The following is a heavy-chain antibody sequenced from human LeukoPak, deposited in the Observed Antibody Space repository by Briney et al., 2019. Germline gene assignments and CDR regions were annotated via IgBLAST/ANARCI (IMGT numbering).Heavy chain of an antibody. CDR2: IRYDGSEK. D-gene: IGHD6-19*01. CDR1: GFTFSNYG. Sequence: GGSLRLSCTASGFTFSNYGMHWVRQAPGKGLEWVAFIRYDGSEKYYADSVKGRITISRDNAKNSLYLQMNSLRAEDTAVYYCARSSGWSPFDYWGQGTLVTVSS. CDR3: ARSSGWSPFDY. V-gene: IGHV3-30*02. J-gene: IGHJ4*02.